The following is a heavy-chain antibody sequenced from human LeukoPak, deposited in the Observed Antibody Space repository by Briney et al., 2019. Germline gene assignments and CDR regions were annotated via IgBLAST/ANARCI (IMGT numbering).Heavy chain of an antibody. V-gene: IGHV4-30-2*01. D-gene: IGHD3-10*01. Sequence: SETLSLTWAVSGGSISSGGYSWSWIRQPPGKGLEWIGEINHSGSTNYNPSLKSRVTISVDTPKNQFSLKLSSVTAADTAVYYCARLSLSEVLWFGEFFDYWGQGTLVTVSS. J-gene: IGHJ4*02. CDR2: INHSGST. CDR1: GGSISSGGYS. CDR3: ARLSLSEVLWFGEFFDY.